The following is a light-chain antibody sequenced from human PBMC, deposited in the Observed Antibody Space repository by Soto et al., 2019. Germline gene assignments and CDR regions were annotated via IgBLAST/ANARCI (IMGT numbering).Light chain of an antibody. J-gene: IGLJ3*02. CDR1: SDDVGSYNL. V-gene: IGLV2-23*02. CDR2: EVD. Sequence: QSVLTQPASVSGSPGQSITISCTGTSDDVGSYNLVSWYQQHPGKAPKVMIYEVDKRPSGVSDRFSGSKSGNTASLTISGLQAEDEANYYCCSYVGSSTWVFGGGTKLT. CDR3: CSYVGSSTWV.